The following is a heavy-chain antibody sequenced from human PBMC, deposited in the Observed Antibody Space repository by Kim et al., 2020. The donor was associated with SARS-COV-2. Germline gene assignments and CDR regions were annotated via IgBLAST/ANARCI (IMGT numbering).Heavy chain of an antibody. CDR2: ISDDGGST. Sequence: GGSLRLSCAASGFTFSSYAMSWVRQAPGKGLEWVSAISDDGGSTYYADSVKGRFTISRDNSKNTLYLQMNSLRAEDTAVYYCAKDLSRITIFGVVTRGGMDVWGQGTTVTVSS. D-gene: IGHD3-3*01. V-gene: IGHV3-23*01. CDR1: GFTFSSYA. J-gene: IGHJ6*02. CDR3: AKDLSRITIFGVVTRGGMDV.